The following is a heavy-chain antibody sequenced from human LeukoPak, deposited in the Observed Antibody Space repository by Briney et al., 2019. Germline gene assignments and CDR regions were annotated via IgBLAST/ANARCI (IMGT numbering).Heavy chain of an antibody. J-gene: IGHJ4*02. D-gene: IGHD1-26*01. V-gene: IGHV3-7*03. CDR1: GFTFSSRDW. Sequence: GGSLRLSCVASGFTFSSRDWMTWVRQAPGKGLEWVANIKQDGSEKNYVDSVKGRFTISRDNSKNTLYLQMNSLRAEDTAVYYCAKVHAARLLVGEFDYWGQGTLVTVSS. CDR2: IKQDGSEK. CDR3: AKVHAARLLVGEFDY.